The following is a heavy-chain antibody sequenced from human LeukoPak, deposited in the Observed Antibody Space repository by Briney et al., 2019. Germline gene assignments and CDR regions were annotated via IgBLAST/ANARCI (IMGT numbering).Heavy chain of an antibody. CDR1: GFTFSSYS. D-gene: IGHD2-2*01. Sequence: SGGSLRLSCAASGFTFSSYSMNWVRQAPGKGLEWVSSISSSSSNIYYADSVKGRFTISRDNSKNTLYLQMNSLRAEDTAVYYCARDRYCSSTSCDNWFDPWGQGTLVTVSS. V-gene: IGHV3-21*01. J-gene: IGHJ5*02. CDR2: ISSSSSNI. CDR3: ARDRYCSSTSCDNWFDP.